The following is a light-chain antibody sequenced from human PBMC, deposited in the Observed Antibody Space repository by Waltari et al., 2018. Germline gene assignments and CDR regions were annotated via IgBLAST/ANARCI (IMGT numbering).Light chain of an antibody. V-gene: IGLV3-27*01. CDR1: VLAEKY. Sequence: YDLTQPLSVSVSPGQTATITCSGDVLAEKYVRWFQQKPGQAPPLILYKDTERPSGSPERFSGSSSGSTVTLTIRGALLEDEADYHCHAAADNNWFFGRGTKLTVL. J-gene: IGLJ2*01. CDR3: HAAADNNWF. CDR2: KDT.